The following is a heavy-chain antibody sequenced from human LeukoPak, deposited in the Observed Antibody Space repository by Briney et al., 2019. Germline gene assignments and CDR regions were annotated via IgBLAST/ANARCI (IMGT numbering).Heavy chain of an antibody. CDR1: GGSFSGYF. J-gene: IGHJ4*02. Sequence: SETLSLTCAVYGGSFSGYFWSWIRQPPGQGLEWIGEINNSGGTNYNPSLKSRVTISVDTSKNQFSLKLSSVTAADTAVYYCARGMGATDLTLYFDYWGQGTLVTVSS. D-gene: IGHD1-26*01. V-gene: IGHV4-34*01. CDR2: INNSGGT. CDR3: ARGMGATDLTLYFDY.